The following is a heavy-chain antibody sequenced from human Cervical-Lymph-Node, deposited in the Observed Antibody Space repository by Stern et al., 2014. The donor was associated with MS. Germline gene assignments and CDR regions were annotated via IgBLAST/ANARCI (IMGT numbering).Heavy chain of an antibody. J-gene: IGHJ4*02. CDR2: IWYDGSNK. D-gene: IGHD2-21*02. Sequence: VQLVESGGGVVQPGRSLRLSCAASGFTFSSYGMHWVRQAPGKGLEGVAVIWYDGSNKYYADSVKGRFTISRDNSKNTLYLQMNSLRAEDTAVYYCARSVRVTTGYFDYWGQGTLVTVSS. CDR3: ARSVRVTTGYFDY. CDR1: GFTFSSYG. V-gene: IGHV3-33*01.